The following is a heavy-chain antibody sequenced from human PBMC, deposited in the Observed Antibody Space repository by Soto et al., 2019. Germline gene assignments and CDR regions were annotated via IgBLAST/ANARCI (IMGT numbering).Heavy chain of an antibody. D-gene: IGHD1-26*01. CDR1: GFTFSSYG. V-gene: IGHV3-33*01. CDR3: ARSMGARSNDAFDI. J-gene: IGHJ3*02. CDR2: IWYDGSNK. Sequence: QVQLVESGGGVVQPGRSLRLSCAASGFTFSSYGMHWVRQAPGKGLEWVAVIWYDGSNKYYADSVKGRFTISRDNSKNTLYLQMNSLRAEDTAVYYCARSMGARSNDAFDIWGQGTMVTASS.